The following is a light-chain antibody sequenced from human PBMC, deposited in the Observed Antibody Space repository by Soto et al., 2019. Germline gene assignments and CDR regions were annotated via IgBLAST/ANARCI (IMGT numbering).Light chain of an antibody. J-gene: IGKJ1*01. CDR1: PSVSSSF. V-gene: IGKV3-20*01. CDR2: GAS. CDR3: QQYDSSPWT. Sequence: EIVWTQSPGTLSLSPGERATLSCRASPSVSSSFLAWYQHKPGHAPRLLIYGASSRATGIPDRFSGSGSGTDFTLTISRLEPEDFAVYYCQQYDSSPWTFGQGTKVEIK.